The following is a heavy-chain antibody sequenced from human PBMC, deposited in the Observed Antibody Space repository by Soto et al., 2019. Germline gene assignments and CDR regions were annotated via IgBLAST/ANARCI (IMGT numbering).Heavy chain of an antibody. CDR2: MSSDGSKI. V-gene: IGHV3-30*18. J-gene: IGHJ4*02. CDR1: GFDFTYYA. D-gene: IGHD1-26*01. CDR3: AKDEGVGGTLGLFDY. Sequence: QVQLVESGGGAVQPGESLRLSCVASGFDFTYYAMHWVRQAPGKGLESVAVMSSDGSKIHHTDSVKGRFTISRDNSKNTLSLQMNSLRKVDTAVYFCAKDEGVGGTLGLFDYWGQGTLVSVSS.